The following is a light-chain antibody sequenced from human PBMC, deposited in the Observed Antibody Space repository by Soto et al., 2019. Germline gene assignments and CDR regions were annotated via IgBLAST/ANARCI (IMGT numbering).Light chain of an antibody. Sequence: DIQMTQSPSTLSASVGDRVTITCRASQTISSWLAWYQQKPGKAPNLLIYDASTLERGVPSRFSGTGSGTEFTLTIDRLQPDDFATYYCQQYHTSSITFGQGTRLEI. V-gene: IGKV1-5*01. CDR1: QTISSW. J-gene: IGKJ5*01. CDR2: DAS. CDR3: QQYHTSSIT.